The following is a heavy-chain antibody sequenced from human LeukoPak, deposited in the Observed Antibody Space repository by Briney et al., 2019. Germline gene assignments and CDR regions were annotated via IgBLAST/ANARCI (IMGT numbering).Heavy chain of an antibody. Sequence: SETLSLTCTVSGGSISSHYWSWIRQPPGKGLEWIGYIYYRGSTNYNPSLKSRVTISVDTSKNQFSLKLSSVTAADTAVYYRARGGGYCSSTSCYTSFLSWFDPWGQGTLVTVSS. V-gene: IGHV4-59*11. CDR2: IYYRGST. D-gene: IGHD2-2*02. CDR3: ARGGGYCSSTSCYTSFLSWFDP. CDR1: GGSISSHY. J-gene: IGHJ5*02.